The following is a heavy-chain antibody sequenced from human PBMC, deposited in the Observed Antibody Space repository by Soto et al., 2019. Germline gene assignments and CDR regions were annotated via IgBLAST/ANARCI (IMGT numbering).Heavy chain of an antibody. Sequence: SETLSLTCTASGSSISISGYYLGWSRQPPGRGLEWIGSLYYNVGTYYNPSLKSRVTISADTSANQFSLMVNSVTAADTAIYYCARLTLGHWVGYWAQGTLVTVSS. D-gene: IGHD3-16*01. CDR1: GSSISISGYY. V-gene: IGHV4-39*01. CDR3: ARLTLGHWVGY. J-gene: IGHJ4*02. CDR2: LYYNVGT.